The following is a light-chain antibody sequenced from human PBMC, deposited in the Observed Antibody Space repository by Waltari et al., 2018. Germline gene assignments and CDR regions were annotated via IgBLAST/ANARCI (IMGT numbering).Light chain of an antibody. Sequence: EIVMTQSPATLSVSPGEGATLSCRASQSVSSNLAWYQQKPGQAPRLLIYRASTRATGNPARFSGSGSGTEFTLTISSLQSEDFAVYYCQQYNIWPPKYTFGQGTKLEIK. CDR3: QQYNIWPPKYT. CDR2: RAS. CDR1: QSVSSN. J-gene: IGKJ2*01. V-gene: IGKV3-15*01.